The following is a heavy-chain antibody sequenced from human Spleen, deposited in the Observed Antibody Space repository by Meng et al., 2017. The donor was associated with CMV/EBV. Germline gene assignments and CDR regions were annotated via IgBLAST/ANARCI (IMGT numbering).Heavy chain of an antibody. CDR1: GYTFTSYG. CDR2: IIPIFGTA. D-gene: IGHD6-13*01. CDR3: ARCPSGSSWPFDY. Sequence: QMQLVQSGAEVKKPGASVKVSCKASGYTFTSYGISWVRQAPGQGLEWMGGIIPIFGTANYAQKFQGRVTITADESTSTAYMELSSLRSEDTAVYYCARCPSGSSWPFDYWGQGTLVTVSS. V-gene: IGHV1-69*01. J-gene: IGHJ4*02.